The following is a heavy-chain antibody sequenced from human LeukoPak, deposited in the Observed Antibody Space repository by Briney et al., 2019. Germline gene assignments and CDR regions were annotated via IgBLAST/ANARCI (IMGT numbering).Heavy chain of an antibody. CDR1: GGSFSGYY. CDR3: ARGRNSGFDY. CDR2: INHSGST. J-gene: IGHJ4*02. V-gene: IGHV4-34*01. D-gene: IGHD6-19*01. Sequence: SETLSLTCAVYGGSFSGYYWSWIRQPPGRGLEWIGEINHSGSTNYNPSLKSRVTISVDTSKNQFSLKLSSVTAADTAVYYCARGRNSGFDYWGQGTLVTVSS.